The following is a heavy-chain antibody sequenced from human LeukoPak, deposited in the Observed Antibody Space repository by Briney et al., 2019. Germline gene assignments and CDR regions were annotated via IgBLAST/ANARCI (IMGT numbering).Heavy chain of an antibody. CDR1: GFTFSSYE. J-gene: IGHJ4*02. V-gene: IGHV3-48*03. CDR3: ARANYSPYYFDY. D-gene: IGHD4-11*01. CDR2: ISSSGSTI. Sequence: GGSLRLSCAASGFTFSSYEMNWVRQAPGKGLEWVSYISSSGSTIYYADSVKGRFTISRDNAKNSLYLQMNSLRAEDTALYYCARANYSPYYFDYWGQGTLVTVSS.